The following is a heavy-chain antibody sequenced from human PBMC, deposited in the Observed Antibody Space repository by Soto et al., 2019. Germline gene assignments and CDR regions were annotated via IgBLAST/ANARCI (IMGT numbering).Heavy chain of an antibody. D-gene: IGHD3-22*01. CDR1: GGSISSGGYY. CDR2: IYYSGST. J-gene: IGHJ3*02. CDR3: ARGADYDSSGYYYSGAFDI. V-gene: IGHV4-31*01. Sequence: QVQLQESGPGLVKPSQTLSLTCTVSGGSISSGGYYWSWIRQHPGKGLEWIGYIYYSGSTYYNPSLKIPVTISVHTSKNQVSLKLSSVTAADTAVYYCARGADYDSSGYYYSGAFDIWGQGTMVTVSS.